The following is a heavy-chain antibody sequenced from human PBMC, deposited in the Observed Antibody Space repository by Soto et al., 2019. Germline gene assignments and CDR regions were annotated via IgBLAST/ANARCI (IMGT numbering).Heavy chain of an antibody. J-gene: IGHJ4*02. CDR2: ISSSSSTI. Sequence: EVQLVESGGGLVQPGGSLRLSCAASGFTFSSYSMNWVRQAPGKGLEWVSYISSSSSTIYYADSVKGRFTISRDNAKNSLYLQMNSLSAEDTAVYYCASWWFGELFDYWGQGTLVPVSS. V-gene: IGHV3-48*01. D-gene: IGHD3-10*01. CDR1: GFTFSSYS. CDR3: ASWWFGELFDY.